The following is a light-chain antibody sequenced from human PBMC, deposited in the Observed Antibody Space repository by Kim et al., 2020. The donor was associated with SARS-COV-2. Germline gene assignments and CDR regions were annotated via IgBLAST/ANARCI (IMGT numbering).Light chain of an antibody. CDR2: GKN. J-gene: IGLJ3*02. V-gene: IGLV3-19*01. CDR1: SLRSYY. Sequence: SSELTQDPAVSVALGQTVRITCQGDSLRSYYASWYQQKPGQAPVLVIYGKNSRPSGIPDRFSGSRSGNTVSLTINGAQAEEEADYYCNSRDSSGNHLVFG. CDR3: NSRDSSGNHLV.